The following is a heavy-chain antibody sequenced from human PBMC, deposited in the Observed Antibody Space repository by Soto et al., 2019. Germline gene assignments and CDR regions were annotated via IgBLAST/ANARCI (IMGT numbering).Heavy chain of an antibody. Sequence: QVQLVQSGAEVKKPGSSVKVSCKASGGTFSSYTISWVRQAPGQGLEWMGRIIPILGIANYAQKFQGRVTITADKSTSTADMELSSLRSEDTAVYYCARSGGYDSSGYYYGYWGQGTLVTVSS. J-gene: IGHJ4*02. CDR1: GGTFSSYT. CDR2: IIPILGIA. V-gene: IGHV1-69*02. D-gene: IGHD3-22*01. CDR3: ARSGGYDSSGYYYGY.